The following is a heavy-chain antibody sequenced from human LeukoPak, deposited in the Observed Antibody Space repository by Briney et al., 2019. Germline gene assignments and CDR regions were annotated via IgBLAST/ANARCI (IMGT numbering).Heavy chain of an antibody. J-gene: IGHJ4*02. CDR3: ARAPTPIAVAGTSFDY. D-gene: IGHD6-19*01. V-gene: IGHV4-38-2*02. CDR2: IYHSGST. CDR1: GYSISSGYY. Sequence: SETLSLTCTVSGYSISSGYYWGWIRQPPGKGLECIGSIYHSGSTYYNPSLRGRVTISVDTSKNQFSLKLSSVTAVDTAVYYCARAPTPIAVAGTSFDYWGQGTLVAVSS.